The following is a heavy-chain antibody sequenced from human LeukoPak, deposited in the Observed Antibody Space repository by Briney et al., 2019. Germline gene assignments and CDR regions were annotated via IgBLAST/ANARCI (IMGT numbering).Heavy chain of an antibody. CDR3: ARDRRLLRSMGYYFDY. CDR2: ISYDGSNK. J-gene: IGHJ4*02. CDR1: GFTFSSYA. V-gene: IGHV3-30-3*01. D-gene: IGHD1-26*01. Sequence: GGSLRLSCAASGFTFSSYAMHWVRQAPGKGLEWVAVISYDGSNKYYADSVKGRFTISRDNSKDTLYLQMNSLRAEDTAVYYCARDRRLLRSMGYYFDYWGQGTLVTVSS.